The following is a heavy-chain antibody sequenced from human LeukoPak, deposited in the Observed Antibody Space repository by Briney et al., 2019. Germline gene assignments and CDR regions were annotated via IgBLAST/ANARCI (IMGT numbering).Heavy chain of an antibody. Sequence: PGGSLRLSCAASGFTVSSNYMSWVRQAPGKGLEWVSIVYNGGPTYYADSVKGRFTISRDNSRNTLYLQMNSLRAEDTAVYYCARDLRREQRGMDVWGQGTTVTVSS. CDR3: ARDLRREQRGMDV. CDR1: GFTVSSNY. J-gene: IGHJ6*02. CDR2: VYNGGPT. V-gene: IGHV3-66*01. D-gene: IGHD3-10*01.